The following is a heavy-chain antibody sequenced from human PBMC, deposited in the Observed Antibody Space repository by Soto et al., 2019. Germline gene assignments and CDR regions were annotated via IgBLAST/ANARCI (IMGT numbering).Heavy chain of an antibody. CDR1: GFTFSSYA. J-gene: IGHJ4*02. CDR3: AKDHTYYYDSSGYYYASYFDY. V-gene: IGHV3-23*01. Sequence: PGGALILSCTASGFTFSSYAMSWVRQAPGKGLEWFSAISGSGGITYYSDSGNGRFTIASYNSNNTLYLQMNSLRAEDTAVYYCAKDHTYYYDSSGYYYASYFDYWGQGTLVTVSS. CDR2: ISGSGGIT. D-gene: IGHD3-22*01.